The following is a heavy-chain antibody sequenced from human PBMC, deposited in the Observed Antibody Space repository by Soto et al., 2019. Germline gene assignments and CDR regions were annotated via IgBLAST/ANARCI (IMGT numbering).Heavy chain of an antibody. D-gene: IGHD3-16*01. Sequence: EVQLVESGGGLVLPGGSLRLSCAASGFTFSSYWMHWVRQAPGKGLVWVSRISSYGSDTHYADSVKGRFTISRDNAKNTVYLQMNSLRAEDTAVYYCASNYAYAEGYYWYGIDVWGQGTTVTVSS. J-gene: IGHJ6*02. CDR3: ASNYAYAEGYYWYGIDV. CDR1: GFTFSSYW. CDR2: ISSYGSDT. V-gene: IGHV3-74*01.